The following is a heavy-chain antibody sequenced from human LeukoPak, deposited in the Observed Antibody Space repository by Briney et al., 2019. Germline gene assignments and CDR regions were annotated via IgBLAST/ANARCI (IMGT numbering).Heavy chain of an antibody. CDR1: GFTFSSYA. J-gene: IGHJ5*02. CDR3: ARVRTNGVCSWFDP. CDR2: ISGSGGST. D-gene: IGHD2-8*01. V-gene: IGHV3-23*01. Sequence: PGGSLRLSCAASGFTFSSYAMSWVRQAPGKGLEGVSAISGSGGSTYYADSVKGRFPISRDNSKNPLYLQMKSLRAEDTAVYYCARVRTNGVCSWFDPWGQGTLVTVSS.